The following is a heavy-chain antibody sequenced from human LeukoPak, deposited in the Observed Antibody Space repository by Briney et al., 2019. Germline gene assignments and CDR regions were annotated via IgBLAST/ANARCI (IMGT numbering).Heavy chain of an antibody. CDR2: IIPIFGTA. D-gene: IGHD2-2*01. V-gene: IGHV1-69*01. Sequence: SVKVSCKASGGTFSSYAISWVRQAPGQGLEWMGGIIPIFGTANYAQKFQGRVTITADESTSTAYMELSSLRSEDTAVYYCARTVDIVVVPAAGDNWFDPWGQGTLVSVSS. J-gene: IGHJ5*02. CDR1: GGTFSSYA. CDR3: ARTVDIVVVPAAGDNWFDP.